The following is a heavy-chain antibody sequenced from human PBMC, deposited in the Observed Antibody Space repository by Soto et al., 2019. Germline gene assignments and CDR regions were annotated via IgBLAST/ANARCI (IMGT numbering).Heavy chain of an antibody. CDR1: GFTFTSSA. J-gene: IGHJ1*01. CDR2: IVVGSGNT. V-gene: IGHV1-58*01. Sequence: ASVKVSCKASGFTFTSSAVQWVRQARGQRLEGIGWIVVGSGNTNYAQKFQERVTITRDMSTSTAYMELSSLRSEDTAVYYCAAPGGYCTNGVCRGLFQHWGQGTLVTVSS. D-gene: IGHD2-8*01. CDR3: AAPGGYCTNGVCRGLFQH.